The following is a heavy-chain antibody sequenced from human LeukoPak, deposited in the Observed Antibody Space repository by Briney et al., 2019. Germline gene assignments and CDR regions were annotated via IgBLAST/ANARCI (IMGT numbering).Heavy chain of an antibody. D-gene: IGHD4-11*01. CDR3: AREPLQSRPLDV. CDR2: IYASGIT. Sequence: SETLSLTCTVSGDSISSYFWTWIRQPAGKGLEWIGRIYASGITNYNPSLRSRVTMSVDMSKNQFSLKLSSVTAADTAVYYCAREPLQSRPLDVWDKGTTVTVSS. J-gene: IGHJ6*04. V-gene: IGHV4-4*07. CDR1: GDSISSYF.